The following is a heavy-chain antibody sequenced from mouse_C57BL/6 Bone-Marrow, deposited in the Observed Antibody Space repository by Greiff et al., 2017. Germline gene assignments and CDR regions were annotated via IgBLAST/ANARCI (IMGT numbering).Heavy chain of an antibody. CDR3: ASGVPSVERYFDY. Sequence: QVQLQQSGAELVKPGASVKLSCKASGYTFTSYWMHWVKQRPGQGLEWIGMIHPNSGSTNYNEKFKSKATLTVDKSSSTAYMQLNSLTSEDSAVYYCASGVPSVERYFDYWGQGTTLTVSS. CDR1: GYTFTSYW. CDR2: IHPNSGST. V-gene: IGHV1-64*01. J-gene: IGHJ2*01. D-gene: IGHD1-1*01.